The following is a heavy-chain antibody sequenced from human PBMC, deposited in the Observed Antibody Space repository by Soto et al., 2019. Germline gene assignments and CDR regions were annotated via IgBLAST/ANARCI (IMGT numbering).Heavy chain of an antibody. Sequence: QVQLVQSGAEVKKPGASVKVSCKASGYTFTSYAMHWVRQAPGQRLEWMGWINAGNGNTKYSQKFQGRVTITRDTSASTAYMELSTLRSEDTAVYYCASSRITMLPYGMDVCCQGTTVTVSS. V-gene: IGHV1-3*01. CDR1: GYTFTSYA. D-gene: IGHD3-10*01. J-gene: IGHJ6*02. CDR3: ASSRITMLPYGMDV. CDR2: INAGNGNT.